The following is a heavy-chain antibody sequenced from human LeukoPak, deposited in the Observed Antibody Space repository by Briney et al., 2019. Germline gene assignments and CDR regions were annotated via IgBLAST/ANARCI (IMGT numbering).Heavy chain of an antibody. J-gene: IGHJ4*02. D-gene: IGHD5-24*01. CDR1: GFTFSTSA. CDR2: ISNSGGST. V-gene: IGHV3-23*01. CDR3: AKGIDRWPRTFDY. Sequence: PGGSLRLSCAASGFTFSTSAMRWVPQAPGKGLEWVSTISNSGGSTYYADSVKGRFTISRDNSKNTLYLQMNNLRAEDTAVYFCAKGIDRWPRTFDYWGQGTLVTVSS.